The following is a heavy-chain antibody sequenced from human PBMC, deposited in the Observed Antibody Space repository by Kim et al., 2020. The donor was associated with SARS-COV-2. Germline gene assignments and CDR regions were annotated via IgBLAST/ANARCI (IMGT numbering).Heavy chain of an antibody. CDR1: GFTFSSYG. V-gene: IGHV3-33*01. J-gene: IGHJ6*01. Sequence: GGSLRLSCAASGFTFSSYGMHWVRQAPGKGLEWVAVIWYDGSNKYYADSVKGRFTISRDNSKNTLYLQMNSLRAEDTAGYYCARENVLRYFDIYYYYGM. CDR3: ARENVLRYFDIYYYYGM. D-gene: IGHD3-9*01. CDR2: IWYDGSNK.